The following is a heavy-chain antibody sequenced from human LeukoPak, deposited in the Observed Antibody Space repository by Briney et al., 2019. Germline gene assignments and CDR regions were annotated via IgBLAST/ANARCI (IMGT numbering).Heavy chain of an antibody. V-gene: IGHV3-64D*09. CDR2: ISGNGGGT. CDR1: GFTFSTYA. J-gene: IGHJ4*02. CDR3: VKGYSGSYLAMSYFDQ. D-gene: IGHD1-26*01. Sequence: GGSLRLSCSASGFTFSTYAIHRVRQAPGKGLEYVSAISGNGGGTYYADSVKGRFIISRDNAKNMLYLQMSSLRTEDTAVYYCVKGYSGSYLAMSYFDQWGQGTLVTVSS.